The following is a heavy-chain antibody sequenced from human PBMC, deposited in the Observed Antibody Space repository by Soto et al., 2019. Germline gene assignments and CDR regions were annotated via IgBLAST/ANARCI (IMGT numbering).Heavy chain of an antibody. J-gene: IGHJ4*02. V-gene: IGHV3-30-3*01. CDR3: ARQILVAAGLNSPFDY. CDR2: LSYDGVNN. Sequence: QVQLVESGGGVVQPGGSLRLSCAASGFTFSRYAMHWVRQAPGKGLEWLAILSYDGVNNYYADSVKGRFTISRDNSKSTLYLLMYNLKPDDTAVYYCARQILVAAGLNSPFDYWGQGTLVSLSS. CDR1: GFTFSRYA. D-gene: IGHD6-13*01.